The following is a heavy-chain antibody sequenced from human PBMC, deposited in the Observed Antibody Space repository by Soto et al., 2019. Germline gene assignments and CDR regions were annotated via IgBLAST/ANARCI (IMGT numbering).Heavy chain of an antibody. J-gene: IGHJ6*02. CDR2: IYRSGTT. CDR3: AREARGVISGMDV. CDR1: GGSISTDGYY. V-gene: IGHV4-31*03. D-gene: IGHD3-10*01. Sequence: PSETLSLTCSVSGGSISTDGYYWSWIRQLPGKGLEWIGYIYRSGTTYHNPSLKSRLSMSVDTSKNQFSLNLNSVTAADTAVYYCAREARGVISGMDVWGQGATVTVSS.